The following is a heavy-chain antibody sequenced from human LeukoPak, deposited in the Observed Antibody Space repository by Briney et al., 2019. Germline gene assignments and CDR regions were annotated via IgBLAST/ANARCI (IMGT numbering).Heavy chain of an antibody. CDR3: AKGDRPLPYLEWLVD. J-gene: IGHJ4*02. CDR2: IAYDGSNK. D-gene: IGHD3-9*01. Sequence: GRSLRLSCAASGFNFNYYAMHWVRQAPGKGLEWVAVIAYDGSNKYEADSVKGRFTISRDNSKNTLYLQMNSLRPEDTAVYYCAKGDRPLPYLEWLVDWGQGTLVTVSS. CDR1: GFNFNYYA. V-gene: IGHV3-30*18.